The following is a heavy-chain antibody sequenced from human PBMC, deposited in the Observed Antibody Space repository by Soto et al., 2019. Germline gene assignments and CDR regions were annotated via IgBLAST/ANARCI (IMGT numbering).Heavy chain of an antibody. CDR3: ARGCSSTSCYENHDAFDI. CDR1: SGSISSSNW. D-gene: IGHD2-2*01. CDR2: IYHSGST. Sequence: QVQLQESGPGLVKPSGTLSLTCAVSSGSISSSNWWSWVRQPPGKGLEWIGEIYHSGSTNYNPSLRSRVTISVDKSKNQFSLKLSSVTAADTAVYYCARGCSSTSCYENHDAFDIWSQGTMVTVSS. V-gene: IGHV4-4*02. J-gene: IGHJ3*02.